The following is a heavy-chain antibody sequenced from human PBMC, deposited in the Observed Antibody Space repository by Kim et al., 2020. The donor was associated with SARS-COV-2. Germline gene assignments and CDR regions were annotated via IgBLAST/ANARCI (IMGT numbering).Heavy chain of an antibody. D-gene: IGHD2-15*01. V-gene: IGHV3-23*01. Sequence: GGSLRFSCAASGFTVSSFSMSWVRQAPGKGLEWVSAINSKGDFVSSSNAVKGRFTVTRDSSKNTLYLEMNNLRDDDTGVYFCTRNVLDRGAGVWGQGTLVTVSP. CDR2: INSKGDFV. J-gene: IGHJ6*01. CDR1: GFTVSSFS. CDR3: TRNVLDRGAGV.